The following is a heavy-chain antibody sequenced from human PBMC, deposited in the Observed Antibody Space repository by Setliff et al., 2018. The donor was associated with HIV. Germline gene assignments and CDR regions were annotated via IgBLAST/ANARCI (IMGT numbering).Heavy chain of an antibody. J-gene: IGHJ5*01. D-gene: IGHD2-15*01. CDR2: IYYDGRT. Sequence: PSETLSLTCTVSGGSIRTGAYYWGWIRQPPGKGLEWIGSIYYDGRTFYKPSLKSRLTISVDTSKNQFSLSLNSVTAADTAVYFCARGVAVSADFDSWGQGTLVTVSS. CDR3: ARGVAVSADFDS. CDR1: GGSIRTGAYY. V-gene: IGHV4-39*07.